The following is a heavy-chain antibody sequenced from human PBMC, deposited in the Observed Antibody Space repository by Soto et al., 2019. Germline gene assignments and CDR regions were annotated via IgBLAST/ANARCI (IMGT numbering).Heavy chain of an antibody. Sequence: GGSLRLSCAASGFTFSSYGMHWVRQAPGKGLEWVAVISSDGSNKNYADSVKGRFTISRDNSKNTLYLQMNSLRAEDTGVYNCARDYYDAGSYYNPAQYALGIWGPGTAVTVSS. CDR3: ARDYYDAGSYYNPAQYALGI. CDR1: GFTFSSYG. D-gene: IGHD3-10*01. CDR2: ISSDGSNK. J-gene: IGHJ6*02. V-gene: IGHV3-30*03.